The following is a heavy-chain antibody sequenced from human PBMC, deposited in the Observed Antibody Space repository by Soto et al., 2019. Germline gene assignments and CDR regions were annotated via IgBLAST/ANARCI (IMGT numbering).Heavy chain of an antibody. Sequence: EVQLVESGGGLIQPGGSLRLSCAVSGFTVSNNYMSWVRQAPGKGLEGVSVIYSGGYTAYGDSVKGRFTISRDNSKNPLILKKETLGRGNPGFFFWATQPGGGGYWGQGTLVTVSS. CDR1: GFTVSNNY. CDR3: ATQPGGGGY. J-gene: IGHJ4*02. CDR2: IYSGGYT. D-gene: IGHD2-2*01. V-gene: IGHV3-53*01.